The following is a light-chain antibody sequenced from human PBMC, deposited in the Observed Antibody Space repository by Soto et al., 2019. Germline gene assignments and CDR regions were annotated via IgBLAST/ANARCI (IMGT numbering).Light chain of an antibody. V-gene: IGKV3-20*01. J-gene: IGKJ5*01. CDR3: QQYDRSQGT. CDR2: GAS. CDR1: QSVSSSF. Sequence: ILTQYTITISLNKGERETLSCRASQSVSSSFLAWYQQKPGQAPRLLIYGASSRATGIPDTFSGSGSGTDFTLTISRLEPEDFAVYYCQQYDRSQGTFAQRTRLEI.